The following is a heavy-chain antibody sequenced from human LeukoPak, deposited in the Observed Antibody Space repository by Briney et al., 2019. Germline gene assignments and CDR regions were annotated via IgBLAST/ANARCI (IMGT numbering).Heavy chain of an antibody. V-gene: IGHV1-18*01. CDR3: ARGGSGWSSDY. CDR1: GYTFTSYG. Sequence: GASVKVSCKASGYTFTSYGISWVRQAPGQGLEWMGWISPYNGNTNYAQRLQGRVTMTTDTSTNTAYMEVRSLRSDDTAVYYCARGGSGWSSDYWGQGTLVTVSS. CDR2: ISPYNGNT. J-gene: IGHJ4*02. D-gene: IGHD6-19*01.